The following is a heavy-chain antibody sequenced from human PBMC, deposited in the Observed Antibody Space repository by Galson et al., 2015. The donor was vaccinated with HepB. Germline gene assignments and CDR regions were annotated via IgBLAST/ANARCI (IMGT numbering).Heavy chain of an antibody. CDR3: AKGLSIDP. J-gene: IGHJ5*02. CDR1: GFTFNNHA. Sequence: SLRLSCAASGFTFNNHAMSWVRQAPGKGLEWVAVINGRGNKTQYADSVRGRFIISRDNSMSTVYLQMNSLRAGDTAEYHCAKGLSIDPWGQGTRVTVSS. V-gene: IGHV3-23*01. CDR2: INGRGNKT.